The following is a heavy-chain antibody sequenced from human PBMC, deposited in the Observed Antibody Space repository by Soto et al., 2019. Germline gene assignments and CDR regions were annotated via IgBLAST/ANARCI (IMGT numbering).Heavy chain of an antibody. D-gene: IGHD2-15*01. Sequence: QVQLQQWGAGLLKPSETLSLTCAVYGGSFSGYYWSWIRQPPGQGLEWIGEINHSGSTNYNPSLKSRVTISVDTSKNQFSLKLSSVTAADTAVYYCARARYCSGGSCYRGGNWFDPWGQGNLVTVSS. CDR2: INHSGST. J-gene: IGHJ5*02. CDR1: GGSFSGYY. V-gene: IGHV4-34*01. CDR3: ARARYCSGGSCYRGGNWFDP.